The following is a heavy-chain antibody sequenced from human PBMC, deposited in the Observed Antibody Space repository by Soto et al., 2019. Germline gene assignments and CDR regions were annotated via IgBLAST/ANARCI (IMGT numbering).Heavy chain of an antibody. Sequence: ASVKVSCKASGYTFTGYYMHWVRQAPGQGLEWMGWINPNSGGTNYAQKFQGRVTMTRDTSIGTAYMELSRLRSDDTAVYYCARGGVVITKGGDYYYGMDVWGQGTTVTVSS. D-gene: IGHD3-22*01. J-gene: IGHJ6*02. V-gene: IGHV1-2*02. CDR1: GYTFTGYY. CDR2: INPNSGGT. CDR3: ARGGVVITKGGDYYYGMDV.